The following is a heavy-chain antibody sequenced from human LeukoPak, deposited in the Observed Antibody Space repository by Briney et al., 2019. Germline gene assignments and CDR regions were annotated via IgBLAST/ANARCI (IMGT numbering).Heavy chain of an antibody. D-gene: IGHD2-15*01. J-gene: IGHJ5*02. Sequence: SETLSLTCTVSGGSISSYYWSWIRQPPGKGLEWIGYIYYSGSTNYNPSPKSRVTISVDTSKNQFSLKLSSVTAADTAVYYCARDRSYCSGGCCYRGDRENWFDPWGQGTLVTVSS. CDR1: GGSISSYY. CDR3: ARDRSYCSGGCCYRGDRENWFDP. V-gene: IGHV4-59*12. CDR2: IYYSGST.